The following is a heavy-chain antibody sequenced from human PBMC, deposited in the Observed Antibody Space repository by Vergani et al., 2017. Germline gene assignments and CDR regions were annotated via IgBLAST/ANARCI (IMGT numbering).Heavy chain of an antibody. CDR1: GFTFSSYA. CDR2: ISGSGGST. CDR3: AKVLTGTTFCYFDY. J-gene: IGHJ4*02. V-gene: IGHV3-23*01. D-gene: IGHD1-20*01. Sequence: EVQLLESGGGLVQPGGSLRLSCAASGFTFSSYAMSWVRQAPGKGLEWVSAISGSGGSTYYADSVKGRFTISRDNSKNSLYLQMNSLRAEDTALYYCAKVLTGTTFCYFDYWGQGTLVTVSS.